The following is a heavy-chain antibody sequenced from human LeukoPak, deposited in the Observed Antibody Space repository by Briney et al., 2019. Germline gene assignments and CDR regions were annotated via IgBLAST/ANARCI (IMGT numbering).Heavy chain of an antibody. V-gene: IGHV4-31*03. Sequence: SQTLSLTCTVSGGSISSGGYYWSWIRQRPGKGLEWIGYIYYSGSTYYNPSLKSRVTISVDTSKNQFSLKLSSVTAADTAVYYCATTRPGIAAAGLFDYWGQGTLVTVSS. CDR3: ATTRPGIAAAGLFDY. J-gene: IGHJ4*02. CDR1: GGSISSGGYY. D-gene: IGHD6-13*01. CDR2: IYYSGST.